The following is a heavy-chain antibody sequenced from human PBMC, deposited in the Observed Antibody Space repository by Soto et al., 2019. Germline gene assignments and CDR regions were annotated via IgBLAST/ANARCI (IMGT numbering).Heavy chain of an antibody. Sequence: PSETLSLTCTVSGGSISSYYWSWIRQPPGKGLEWIGYIYYSGSTNYNPSLKSRVTISVDTSKNQFSLKLSSMTAADTAVYYCARAGYCYDSSGYFYYWGQGTLVTVS. CDR2: IYYSGST. J-gene: IGHJ4*02. V-gene: IGHV4-59*01. D-gene: IGHD3-22*01. CDR3: ARAGYCYDSSGYFYY. CDR1: GGSISSYY.